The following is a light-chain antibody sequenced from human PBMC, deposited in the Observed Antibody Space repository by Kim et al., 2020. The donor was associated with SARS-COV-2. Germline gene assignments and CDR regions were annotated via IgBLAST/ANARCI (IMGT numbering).Light chain of an antibody. CDR2: NDN. J-gene: IGLJ1*01. CDR1: MIRSVS. Sequence: RVTCGGSMIRSVSETEYQRKPGRGPVLVIDNDNDRHSGIPMRFGGSDSKYTNTLTISRVEAEDEADYYCQVWVSSSDHYVFGTGTKVTVL. V-gene: IGLV3-21*04. CDR3: QVWVSSSDHYV.